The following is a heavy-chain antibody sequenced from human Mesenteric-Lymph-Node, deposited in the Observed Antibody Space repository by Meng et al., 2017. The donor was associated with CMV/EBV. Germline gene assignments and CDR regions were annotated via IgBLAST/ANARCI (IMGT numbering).Heavy chain of an antibody. J-gene: IGHJ4*02. V-gene: IGHV3-13*01. CDR3: ARVSGGSWYDY. Sequence: GESLKISCAASGFTFSSYDMHWVRQATGKGLEWVSAIGTAGDTYYPGSVKGRFTISRENAKNSLYLQMNSLRAGDTAVHYCARVSGGSWYDYWGQGTLVTVSS. CDR1: GFTFSSYD. CDR2: IGTAGDT. D-gene: IGHD6-13*01.